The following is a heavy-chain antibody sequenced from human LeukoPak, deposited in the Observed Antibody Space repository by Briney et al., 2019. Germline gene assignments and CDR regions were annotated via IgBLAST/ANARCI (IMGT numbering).Heavy chain of an antibody. CDR2: INWNGGST. CDR1: GFTFGNYG. CDR3: ARAQTYGDSRLLLDF. J-gene: IGHJ4*02. Sequence: GGSLRLSCAASGFTFGNYGMSWVRHAPGKGLEWVSGINWNGGSTGYADSVEGRFTISRDNAKNSQYLQMNSLRVEDTALYYCARAQTYGDSRLLLDFWGQGTLVTVSS. V-gene: IGHV3-20*04. D-gene: IGHD4-17*01.